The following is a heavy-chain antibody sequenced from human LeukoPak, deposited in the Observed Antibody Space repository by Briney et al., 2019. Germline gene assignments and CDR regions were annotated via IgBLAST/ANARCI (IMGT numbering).Heavy chain of an antibody. J-gene: IGHJ4*02. CDR3: ARARSAMDDYYFDY. Sequence: ASVNVSCKASGYTFTGYYMHWVRQAPGQGLEWMGRINPNSGGTNYAQKFQGRVTMTRDTSISTAYMELSRLRSDDTAVYYCARARSAMDDYYFDYWGQGTLVTVSS. D-gene: IGHD5-18*01. CDR2: INPNSGGT. CDR1: GYTFTGYY. V-gene: IGHV1-2*06.